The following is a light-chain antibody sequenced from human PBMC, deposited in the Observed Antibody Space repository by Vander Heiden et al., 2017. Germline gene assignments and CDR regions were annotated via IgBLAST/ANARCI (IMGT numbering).Light chain of an antibody. J-gene: IGKJ1*01. V-gene: IGKV3-20*01. Sequence: EIVSTQSPGTLSLSPGERATLSCRASQTVNNNFLAWYQQKPGQAPRLLIYGASSRATGIPARFSGSGSGTDFTLSSSILEPENFAVYDCQQYGSSSRTFGQGTKVEIK. CDR1: QTVNNNF. CDR2: GAS. CDR3: QQYGSSSRT.